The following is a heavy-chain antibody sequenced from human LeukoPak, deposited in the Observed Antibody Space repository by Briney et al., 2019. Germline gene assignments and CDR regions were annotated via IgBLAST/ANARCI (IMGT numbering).Heavy chain of an antibody. CDR3: ASSVEMATIWPF. J-gene: IGHJ4*02. CDR2: FDPEDGET. V-gene: IGHV1-24*01. Sequence: ASVKVSSKVSGYTLTELSMHWVRQAPGKGLEWMGGFDPEDGETIYAQKFQGRVTMTEDTSTDTAYMELSSLRSEDTAVYYCASSVEMATIWPFWGQGTLVTVSS. D-gene: IGHD5-24*01. CDR1: GYTLTELS.